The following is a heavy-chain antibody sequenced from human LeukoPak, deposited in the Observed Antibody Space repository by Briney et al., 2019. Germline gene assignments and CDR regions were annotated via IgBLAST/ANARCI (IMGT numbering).Heavy chain of an antibody. Sequence: GGSLRLSCTASGFTFSTHAMTWVRQFPGKVLEWVSVISGSGGATHYADSVKGRFTISRDNSKNAVFLQMDSLRAEDTAVYYCAQGGYPGVVITVWGQGTTVTVS. D-gene: IGHD3-3*01. CDR2: ISGSGGAT. V-gene: IGHV3-23*01. CDR1: GFTFSTHA. J-gene: IGHJ6*02. CDR3: AQGGYPGVVITV.